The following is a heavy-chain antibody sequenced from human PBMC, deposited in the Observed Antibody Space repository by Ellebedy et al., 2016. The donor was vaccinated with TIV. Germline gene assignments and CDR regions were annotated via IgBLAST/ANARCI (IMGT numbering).Heavy chain of an antibody. V-gene: IGHV4-59*01. CDR3: ARAEDLYSDAFDM. Sequence: SETLSLXXKVSGGSSSRNYWTWIRQPPGKGLEWIGCIDDSGRTNYNSSLKSRVTISVDTSKNQFSLKLTSLTAADTAVYYCARAEDLYSDAFDMWGQGTMVTVSS. CDR2: IDDSGRT. CDR1: GGSSSRNY. D-gene: IGHD2-21*01. J-gene: IGHJ3*02.